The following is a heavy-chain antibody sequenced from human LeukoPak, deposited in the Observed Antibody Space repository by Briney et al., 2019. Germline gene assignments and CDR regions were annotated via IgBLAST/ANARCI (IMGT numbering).Heavy chain of an antibody. D-gene: IGHD1-1*01. V-gene: IGHV3-53*01. Sequence: PGGSLRLSCAASGFTVSSNYMSWVRQAPGKGLEWVAVVHRDGDTHHADSVKGRFTISRDKSKNTVYLQMNSLRDEDTAVYYCARAPYGVGYTVERDYWGQGTLVTVSS. CDR2: VHRDGDT. J-gene: IGHJ4*02. CDR1: GFTVSSNY. CDR3: ARAPYGVGYTVERDY.